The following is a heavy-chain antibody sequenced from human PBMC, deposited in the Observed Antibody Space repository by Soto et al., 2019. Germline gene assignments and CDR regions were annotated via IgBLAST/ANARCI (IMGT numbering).Heavy chain of an antibody. D-gene: IGHD4-17*01. CDR3: ARVRPTDYVGNYNNGMDV. CDR2: IIPIFNTA. J-gene: IGHJ6*02. Sequence: QVQLVQSGAEVKKPGASVKVSCKASGGTLSNYAFTWVRQAPGQGLEWMGGIIPIFNTANYAQKFQGRVTFTADESTSTAYMEANSLRSEDTAVYYCARVRPTDYVGNYNNGMDVWGQGTTVTVSS. CDR1: GGTLSNYA. V-gene: IGHV1-69*01.